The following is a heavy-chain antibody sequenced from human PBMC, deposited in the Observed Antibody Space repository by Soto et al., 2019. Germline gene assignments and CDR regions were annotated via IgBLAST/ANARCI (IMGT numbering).Heavy chain of an antibody. D-gene: IGHD3-9*01. CDR3: TTLRLDP. CDR2: VNPNTGVT. V-gene: IGHV1-2*02. Sequence: QVQLVQSGSEVKKPGASVKVSCQASGYTFTALYMNWVRQAPGQGLEWMGWVNPNTGVTKYAQKLQGRVTMTRDTSINTAYMELSGLTSDDTAVYYCTTLRLDPWGQGTLVTVSS. J-gene: IGHJ5*02. CDR1: GYTFTALY.